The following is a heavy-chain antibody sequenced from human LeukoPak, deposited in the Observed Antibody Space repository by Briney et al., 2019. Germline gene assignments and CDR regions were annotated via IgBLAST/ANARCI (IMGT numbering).Heavy chain of an antibody. D-gene: IGHD3-22*01. CDR2: IKQDGSEK. Sequence: PGGSLRLSCVASGFAFNSYWMSWVRQAPGKGLEWVANIKQDGSEKHCVDSVKGRVTISRDNAKSSLYLQMNSLRAEDTAVYYCARSTYYYDSSGYPHYVPGAFDIWGQGTMVTVSS. J-gene: IGHJ3*02. V-gene: IGHV3-7*01. CDR3: ARSTYYYDSSGYPHYVPGAFDI. CDR1: GFAFNSYW.